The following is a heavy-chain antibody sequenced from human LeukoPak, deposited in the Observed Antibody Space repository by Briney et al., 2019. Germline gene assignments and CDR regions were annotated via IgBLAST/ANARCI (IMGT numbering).Heavy chain of an antibody. CDR3: ARGLSAVVY. J-gene: IGHJ4*02. CDR1: GGSISSGGYS. V-gene: IGHV4-30-2*01. Sequence: SETLSLTCAVSGGSISSGGYSWSWIRQPPGKGLEWIGYIYHSGSTNYNPSLKSRVTISVDTSKKQFSLKLSSVTAADTAVYYCARGLSAVVYWGQGTLVTVSS. D-gene: IGHD3-16*02. CDR2: IYHSGST.